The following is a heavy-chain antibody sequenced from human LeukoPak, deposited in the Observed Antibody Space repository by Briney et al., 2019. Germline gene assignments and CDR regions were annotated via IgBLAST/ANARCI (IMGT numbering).Heavy chain of an antibody. CDR2: ISGSGGNT. D-gene: IGHD1-26*01. Sequence: PGVSLRLSCAASGFTFSSYAMSWVRQAPGKGLEWVSAISGSGGNTYYADAVKGRFTISRDNSKNTLYLQMNSLRAEDTAVYYCAKGPYSGFSWGQGTLVTVSS. CDR3: AKGPYSGFS. V-gene: IGHV3-23*01. J-gene: IGHJ5*02. CDR1: GFTFSSYA.